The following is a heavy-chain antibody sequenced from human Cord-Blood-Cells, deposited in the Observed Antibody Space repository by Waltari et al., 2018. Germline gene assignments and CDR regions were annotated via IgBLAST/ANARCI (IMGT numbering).Heavy chain of an antibody. Sequence: QLQLQESGPGLVKPSATLSLTCTVSGRSISSSSYYWGWIRQPPGKGLGGIGSIYYSGSTYYNPSLKSRVTISVDTSKNQFSLKLSSVTAADTAVYYCARHDTMVRGVIIDYWGQGTLVTVSS. D-gene: IGHD3-10*01. CDR2: IYYSGST. J-gene: IGHJ4*02. CDR1: GRSISSSSYY. V-gene: IGHV4-39*01. CDR3: ARHDTMVRGVIIDY.